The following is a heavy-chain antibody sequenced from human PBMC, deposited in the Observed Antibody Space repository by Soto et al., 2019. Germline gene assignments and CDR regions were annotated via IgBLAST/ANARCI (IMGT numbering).Heavy chain of an antibody. V-gene: IGHV4-59*01. Sequence: SETLSLTCTVSGGSISSYYWSWIRQPPGKGLEWIGYIYYSGSTNYNPSLKSRVTISVDTSKNQFSLKLSTVTAADTAVYYCARVVPYYYDSSGYYFDYWGQGTLVTVSS. D-gene: IGHD3-22*01. J-gene: IGHJ4*02. CDR1: GGSISSYY. CDR2: IYYSGST. CDR3: ARVVPYYYDSSGYYFDY.